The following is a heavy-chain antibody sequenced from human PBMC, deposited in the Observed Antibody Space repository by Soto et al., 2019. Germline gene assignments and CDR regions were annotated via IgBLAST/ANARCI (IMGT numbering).Heavy chain of an antibody. D-gene: IGHD6-19*01. J-gene: IGHJ5*02. CDR2: IYYSGGT. V-gene: IGHV4-61*08. CDR3: TREQSDDNYFDP. Sequence: SETLSLTCTVYGAALSSGGYFYTWVRQPPGKGLEWLGYIYYSGGTNYNPSLKSRVAISLDKSKSQFSLRLISVTAADTAVYYCTREQSDDNYFDPWGQGTLVTVSS. CDR1: GAALSSGGYF.